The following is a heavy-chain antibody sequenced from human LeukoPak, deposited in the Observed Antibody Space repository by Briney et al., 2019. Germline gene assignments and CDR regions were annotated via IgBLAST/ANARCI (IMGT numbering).Heavy chain of an antibody. J-gene: IGHJ4*02. D-gene: IGHD5-18*01. CDR2: INGYGSST. V-gene: IGHV3-74*01. CDR3: ARDAPGNTALDY. Sequence: GGSLRLSCAAFGFTFVSYWMHWVRQAPGKGLVWVSRINGYGSSTDFADSVKGRFTISRDNAKNTLYLQMNSLRAEDTAVYYCARDAPGNTALDYWGQGTLVTVSS. CDR1: GFTFVSYW.